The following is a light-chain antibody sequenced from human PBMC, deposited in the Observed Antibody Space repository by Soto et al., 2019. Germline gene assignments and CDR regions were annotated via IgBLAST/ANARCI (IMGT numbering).Light chain of an antibody. CDR2: KAS. V-gene: IGKV1-5*03. Sequence: DIQMTQSPSTLSASVGDRVTITCRASQSISSWLAWYQQKPGKAPKLLIYKASSLESGVPSRFSGSGSGTEFTLTINNLQAEDFATYYCLQEYNYPRTFGQGTKVDIK. J-gene: IGKJ1*01. CDR3: LQEYNYPRT. CDR1: QSISSW.